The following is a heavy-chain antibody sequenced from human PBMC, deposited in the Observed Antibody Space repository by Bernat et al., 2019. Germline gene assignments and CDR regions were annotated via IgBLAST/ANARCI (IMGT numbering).Heavy chain of an antibody. CDR3: ARADYGDYGGHFDY. CDR2: INHSGST. Sequence: QVQLQQWGAGLLKPSETLSLTCAVYGGSFSGYYWSWIRQPPGKGLEWIGEINHSGSTNYNPSLKSRLTISVDTSKNQFSLKLSSVTAADTAVYYCARADYGDYGGHFDYWGQGTLVTVSS. V-gene: IGHV4-34*01. J-gene: IGHJ4*02. CDR1: GGSFSGYY. D-gene: IGHD4-17*01.